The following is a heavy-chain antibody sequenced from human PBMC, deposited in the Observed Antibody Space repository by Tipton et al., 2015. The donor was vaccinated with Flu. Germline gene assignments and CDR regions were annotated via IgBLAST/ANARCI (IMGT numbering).Heavy chain of an antibody. CDR1: GGSISSSNYY. V-gene: IGHV4-39*07. CDR2: IYYSGST. Sequence: TLSLTCTVSGGSISSSNYYWGWIRQPPGKGLEWIGNIYYSGSTYYNPSLKSRVTISVDTSKNQFSLKLNSVTAADTAVYYCARSPGYYFDYWGQGTLVTVSS. CDR3: ARSPGYYFDY. J-gene: IGHJ4*02.